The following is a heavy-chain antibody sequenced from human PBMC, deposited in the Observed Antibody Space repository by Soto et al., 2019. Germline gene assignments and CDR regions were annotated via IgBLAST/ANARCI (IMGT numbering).Heavy chain of an antibody. CDR1: GFTFSSYA. Sequence: GGSLRLSCAASGFTFSSYAMSWVRQAPGKGLEWVSAISGSGGSTYYADTVKGRFTISRDNSKNTLYLQMNSLRAEDTAVYYCAKDRSLSFLPNCSCGSCFRWRVGFDYWGQGTLVTVSS. CDR3: AKDRSLSFLPNCSCGSCFRWRVGFDY. J-gene: IGHJ4*02. CDR2: ISGSGGST. V-gene: IGHV3-23*01. D-gene: IGHD2-15*01.